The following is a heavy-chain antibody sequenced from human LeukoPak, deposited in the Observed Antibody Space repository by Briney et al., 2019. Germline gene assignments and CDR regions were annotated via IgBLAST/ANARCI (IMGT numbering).Heavy chain of an antibody. V-gene: IGHV3-11*04. Sequence: GGSLRLSCAASGFTFSDYYMSWIRQAPGKGLEWVSYISSSGSTIYYADPVKGRFTISRDNAKNSLYLQMNSLRAEDTAVYYCARNSYDYVWGSYDRTSADYWGQGTLVTVSS. CDR1: GFTFSDYY. D-gene: IGHD3-16*01. CDR2: ISSSGSTI. J-gene: IGHJ4*02. CDR3: ARNSYDYVWGSYDRTSADY.